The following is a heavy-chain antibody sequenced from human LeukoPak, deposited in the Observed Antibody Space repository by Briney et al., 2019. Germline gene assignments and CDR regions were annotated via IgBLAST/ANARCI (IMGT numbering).Heavy chain of an antibody. CDR1: GYTFSAYY. CDR3: ANIRFLEWLLLDY. D-gene: IGHD3-3*01. CDR2: INPNPNSGAT. J-gene: IGHJ4*02. Sequence: ASVKVSCKASGYTFSAYYIHWVRQAPGQGLEWMGWINPNPNSGATKYAQKFQGRVTMTSDMSISTAYMELSGLRSDDTAVYYCANIRFLEWLLLDYWGQGTLVTVSS. V-gene: IGHV1-2*02.